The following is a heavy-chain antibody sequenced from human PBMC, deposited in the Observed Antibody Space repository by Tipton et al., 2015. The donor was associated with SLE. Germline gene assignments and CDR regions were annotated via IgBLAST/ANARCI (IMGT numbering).Heavy chain of an antibody. J-gene: IGHJ3*02. CDR2: IYYSGTT. V-gene: IGHV4-31*03. Sequence: TLSLTCTVSGGSISSGDYYWTWIRQHPDKGLEWIGNIYYSGTTYYNPSLESRVTISRDTSKNQFSLRVFSATAADTAVYYCARENVTPYDDSFIGACDIWGQGTVVTVSS. CDR3: ARENVTPYDDSFIGACDI. D-gene: IGHD3-22*01. CDR1: GGSISSGDYY.